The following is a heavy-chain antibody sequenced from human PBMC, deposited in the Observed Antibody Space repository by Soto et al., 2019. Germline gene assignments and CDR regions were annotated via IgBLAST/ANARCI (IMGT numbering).Heavy chain of an antibody. Sequence: SETLSLTCTVSGGSISSGGYYWSWIRQHPGKGLEWIGYIYYSGSTYYNPSLKSRVTISVDTSKNQFSLKLSSVTAADTAVYYCARGFYDFWSGYFVHWGQGTLVTVSS. CDR1: GGSISSGGYY. D-gene: IGHD3-3*01. CDR2: IYYSGST. V-gene: IGHV4-31*03. J-gene: IGHJ4*02. CDR3: ARGFYDFWSGYFVH.